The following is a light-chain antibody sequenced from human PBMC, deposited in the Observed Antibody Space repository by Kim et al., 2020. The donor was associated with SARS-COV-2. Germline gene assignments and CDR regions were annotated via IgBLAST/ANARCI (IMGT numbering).Light chain of an antibody. Sequence: SPGEIAALSWRDSESVSSSNLAWYQQRPGQAPRHLIYGASKRATGISERFSGSGSGTDFTLTISRLEAEDLAVYYCQQYGRSPLYIFGQGTKLEI. CDR1: ESVSSSN. J-gene: IGKJ2*01. CDR3: QQYGRSPLYI. CDR2: GAS. V-gene: IGKV3-20*01.